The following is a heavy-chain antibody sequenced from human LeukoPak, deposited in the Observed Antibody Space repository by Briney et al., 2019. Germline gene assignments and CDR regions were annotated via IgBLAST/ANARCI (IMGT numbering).Heavy chain of an antibody. Sequence: PSETLSLTCTVSGVSISSYHWTWIRQPAGKGLEWIGRIYTSGSTNYNPSLESRVTMSVDTSKNQFSLRLSSVTAADTAVYYCARCDSSGFYAVSWGQGTLVTVSS. CDR3: ARCDSSGFYAVS. CDR2: IYTSGST. J-gene: IGHJ5*02. D-gene: IGHD3-22*01. V-gene: IGHV4-4*07. CDR1: GVSISSYH.